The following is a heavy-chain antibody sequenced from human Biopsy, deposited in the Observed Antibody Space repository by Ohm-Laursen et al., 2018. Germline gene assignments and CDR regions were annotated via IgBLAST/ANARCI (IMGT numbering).Heavy chain of an antibody. Sequence: ASVKLSCKASGGSFSTYTISWVRQAPGQGLEWMGWINPKSGGTHYLEKFRGRVTMTRDTSISTAYMEVSSLRSDDTAVYYCAIDGNDFLTDYLKIDQWGQGTLVTVSS. CDR3: AIDGNDFLTDYLKIDQ. CDR1: GGSFSTYT. J-gene: IGHJ4*02. CDR2: INPKSGGT. V-gene: IGHV1-2*02. D-gene: IGHD3-9*01.